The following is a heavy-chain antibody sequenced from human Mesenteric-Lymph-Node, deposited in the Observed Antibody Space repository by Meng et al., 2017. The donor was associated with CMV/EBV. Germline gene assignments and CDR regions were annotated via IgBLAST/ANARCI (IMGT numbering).Heavy chain of an antibody. Sequence: SVKVSCKASGGTFSSYTISWVRQAPGQGLEWMGRIIPILGIANYAQKFQGRVTITADKSTSTAYMELSSLRSEDTAVYYCARIVRATLDAFDIWGQGTMVTVSS. J-gene: IGHJ3*02. D-gene: IGHD1-26*01. V-gene: IGHV1-69*02. CDR1: GGTFSSYT. CDR2: IIPILGIA. CDR3: ARIVRATLDAFDI.